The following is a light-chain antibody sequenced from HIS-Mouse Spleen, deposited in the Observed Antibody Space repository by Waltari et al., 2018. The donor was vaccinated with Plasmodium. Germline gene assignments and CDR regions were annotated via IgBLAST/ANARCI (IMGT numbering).Light chain of an antibody. CDR3: QQYYSTPLT. J-gene: IGKJ4*01. CDR2: WAS. V-gene: IGKV4-1*01. CDR1: QSVLYSSTIKTY. Sequence: DIVMTQSPDSLAVSLGERATLHCKSSQSVLYSSTIKTYLAWYQQKPGQPPKLLIYWASTWESGVPDRFSGSGSGTDFTLTISSLQAEDVAVYYCQQYYSTPLTFGGGTKVEIK.